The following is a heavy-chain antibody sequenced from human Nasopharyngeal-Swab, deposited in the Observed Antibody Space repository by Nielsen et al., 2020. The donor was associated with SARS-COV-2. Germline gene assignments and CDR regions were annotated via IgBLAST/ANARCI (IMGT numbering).Heavy chain of an antibody. CDR2: ISSSSGSI. V-gene: IGHV3-21*01. Sequence: GGSLRLSCAASGFTFSSHSMNWVRQAPGKGLEWVSSISSSSGSIYYADPVKGRFTVSRVNAKNSLYLQMNSLRAEDTGVYYCSRVNSYGDYGGGDYWGQGTLVTVSS. CDR3: SRVNSYGDYGGGDY. CDR1: GFTFSSHS. D-gene: IGHD4-17*01. J-gene: IGHJ4*02.